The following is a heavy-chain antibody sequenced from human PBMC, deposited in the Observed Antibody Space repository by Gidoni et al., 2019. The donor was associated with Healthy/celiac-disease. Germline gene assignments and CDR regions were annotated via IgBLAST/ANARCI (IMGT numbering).Heavy chain of an antibody. D-gene: IGHD2-15*01. CDR1: GFTFGDYA. J-gene: IGHJ6*02. CDR3: TRGASDCSGGSCYFDYYGMDV. V-gene: IGHV3-49*05. Sequence: EVQLVESGGGLVKPGRSLRLSCTASGFTFGDYAMSWFRQAQGKGLEWVGFIRSKAYGGTTEYAASVKGRFTISRDDSKSIAYLQMNSLKTEDTAVYYCTRGASDCSGGSCYFDYYGMDVWGQGTTVTVSS. CDR2: IRSKAYGGTT.